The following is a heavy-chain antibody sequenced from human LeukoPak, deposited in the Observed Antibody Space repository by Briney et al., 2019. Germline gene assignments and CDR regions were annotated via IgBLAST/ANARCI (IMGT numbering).Heavy chain of an antibody. CDR1: GFTFSSYA. J-gene: IGHJ6*03. CDR3: ARSSRRVGASTPYYYYFYMDV. CDR2: VSTSGGTT. V-gene: IGHV3-23*01. Sequence: GGSLRLSCVASGFTFSSYALSWVRQAPGKGLEWVSSVSTSGGTTYSADSVKGRFAISRDNSKNTLYLQMNSLRAEDTAVFYCARSSRRVGASTPYYYYFYMDVWGKGTTVTVSS. D-gene: IGHD1-26*01.